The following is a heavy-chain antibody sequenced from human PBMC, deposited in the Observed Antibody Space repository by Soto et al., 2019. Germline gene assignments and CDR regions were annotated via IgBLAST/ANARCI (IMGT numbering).Heavy chain of an antibody. J-gene: IGHJ4*01. Sequence: GESLKISCKGSGYSFTSYWIGWVRQMPGKGLEWMGIIYPGDSDTRYSPSFQGQVTISADKSISTAYLQWCSLKASDTAMYNCERPTEAGAVDYWGYGTLITVSP. CDR2: IYPGDSDT. CDR1: GYSFTSYW. V-gene: IGHV5-51*01. CDR3: ERPTEAGAVDY.